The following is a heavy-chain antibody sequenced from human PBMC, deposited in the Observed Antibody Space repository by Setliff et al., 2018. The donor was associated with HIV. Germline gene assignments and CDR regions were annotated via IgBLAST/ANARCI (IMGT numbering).Heavy chain of an antibody. Sequence: GASVKVSCKTSGYTFSNYGLNWVRQAPGQGLEWMGWINTNTGYPTYAQGFTGRFVFSLDTSASTAYLQISRLRAEDTAMYYCARDRRYCTSTSCYRNWFDPWGQGTLVTVSS. CDR3: ARDRRYCTSTSCYRNWFDP. J-gene: IGHJ5*02. D-gene: IGHD2-2*02. V-gene: IGHV7-4-1*02. CDR2: INTNTGYP. CDR1: GYTFSNYG.